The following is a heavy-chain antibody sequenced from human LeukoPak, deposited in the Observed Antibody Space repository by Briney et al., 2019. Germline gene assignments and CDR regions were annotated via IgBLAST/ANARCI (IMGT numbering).Heavy chain of an antibody. D-gene: IGHD3-10*01. CDR2: IYYSGST. J-gene: IGHJ4*02. CDR3: ARVGFGESFLFDY. CDR1: GGSISSYY. Sequence: SETLSLTCTVSGGSISSYYWSWIPQPPGTGLESIGYIYYSGSTNYNPSLKSRVTISVDTSKNQFSLKLSSVTAADTAVYYCARVGFGESFLFDYWGQGTLVTVSS. V-gene: IGHV4-59*01.